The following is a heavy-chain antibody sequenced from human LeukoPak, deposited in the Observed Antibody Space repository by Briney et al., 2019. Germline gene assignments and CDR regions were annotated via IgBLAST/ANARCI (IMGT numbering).Heavy chain of an antibody. CDR3: ARVSPYCSGGSCYFDY. CDR2: FNHSGST. J-gene: IGHJ4*02. V-gene: IGHV4-34*01. CDR1: GGSFSGYY. D-gene: IGHD2-15*01. Sequence: TETLSLTCAVYGGSFSGYYWSWIRQPPGKGLEWIGEFNHSGSTNYNPSLKSRVTISVDTSKNQFSLKLSSVTAAETAVYYCARVSPYCSGGSCYFDYWGQGTLVTVSS.